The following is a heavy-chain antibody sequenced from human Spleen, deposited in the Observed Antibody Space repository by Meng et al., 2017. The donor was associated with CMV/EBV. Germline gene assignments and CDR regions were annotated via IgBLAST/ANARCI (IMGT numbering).Heavy chain of an antibody. CDR2: IKQGGSEK. CDR1: GFTFSSYW. D-gene: IGHD3-22*01. CDR3: ARDGGYYYDSSGVPLGYFDY. Sequence: GGSLRLSCAASGFTFSSYWMSWVRQAPGKGLEWVANIKQGGSEKYYVDSVKGRFTISRDNAKNSLYLQMNSLRAEDTAVYYCARDGGYYYDSSGVPLGYFDYWGQGTLVTVSS. J-gene: IGHJ4*02. V-gene: IGHV3-7*01.